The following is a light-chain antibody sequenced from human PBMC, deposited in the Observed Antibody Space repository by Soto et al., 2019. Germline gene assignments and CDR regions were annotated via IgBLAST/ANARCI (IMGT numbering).Light chain of an antibody. V-gene: IGKV1-5*01. CDR3: QKYYTYST. CDR1: QNIRNL. Sequence: TQSPSTLSAAVGDSVTITCRASQNIRNLLAWYQQKPGKAPKPLIFDASTLKTGVQSRFGGSGSGAEFNFTITGLQPDDFATYFCQKYYTYSTLGQGTRLEIK. J-gene: IGKJ5*01. CDR2: DAS.